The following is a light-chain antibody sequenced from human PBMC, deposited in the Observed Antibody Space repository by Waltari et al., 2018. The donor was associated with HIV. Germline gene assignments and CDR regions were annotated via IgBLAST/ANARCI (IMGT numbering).Light chain of an antibody. J-gene: IGLJ2*01. CDR2: LHD. CDR1: PSNMGTDYD. V-gene: IGLV1-40*01. CDR3: QSYDTSLSGWGI. Sequence: QSVLTQPPSVSGAPGQRVTISCTGIPSNMGTDYDVHWYQQLPGTAPKLLICLHDRRPPGVPDRFSGSKSGSSASLAITGLQADDEATYYCQSYDTSLSGWGIFGGGTKVTVL.